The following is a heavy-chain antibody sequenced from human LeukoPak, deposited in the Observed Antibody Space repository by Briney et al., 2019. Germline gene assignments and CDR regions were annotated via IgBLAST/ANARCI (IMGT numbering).Heavy chain of an antibody. D-gene: IGHD6-13*01. CDR2: IRGSGGST. CDR1: GFTFSSYA. Sequence: GGSLRLSCAASGFTFSSYAMSSVRQAPGKGLEWVSAIRGSGGSTYYADSVKGRFTISRDNSKNTLYLQMNSLRAEDTAVYYCAKIAAAGTAPYCPDYWGQGTLVTVSS. J-gene: IGHJ4*02. V-gene: IGHV3-23*01. CDR3: AKIAAAGTAPYCPDY.